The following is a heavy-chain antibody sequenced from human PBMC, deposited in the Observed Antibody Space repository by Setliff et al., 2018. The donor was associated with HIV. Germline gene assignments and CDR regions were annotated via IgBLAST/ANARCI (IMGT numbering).Heavy chain of an antibody. CDR2: IAYSGTTMYF. CDR1: GGSFIGSSFQ. Sequence: PSETLSLTCNVSGGSFIGSSFQSTWIRQAPGKGLEWIGDIAYSGTTMYFNYNPSLRSRLSLSEDTSRHQFSLMLTSVTADDTGIYYCARGPPFAYWGQGLLVTVSS. CDR3: ARGPPFAY. V-gene: IGHV4-39*07. J-gene: IGHJ4*02.